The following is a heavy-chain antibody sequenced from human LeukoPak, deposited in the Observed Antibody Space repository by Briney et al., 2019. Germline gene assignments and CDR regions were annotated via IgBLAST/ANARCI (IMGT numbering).Heavy chain of an antibody. CDR3: RFGDFNDY. D-gene: IGHD3-10*01. Sequence: GGSLRLSCAASGFTFSTYRMHWVRQAPGKGLEWVSSITSTSSSMSYADSVEGRFTISRDNAKNSLYLQMNSLSAEDTAVYYCRFGDFNDYWGQGTLVTVS. CDR1: GFTFSTYR. CDR2: ITSTSSSM. J-gene: IGHJ4*02. V-gene: IGHV3-21*01.